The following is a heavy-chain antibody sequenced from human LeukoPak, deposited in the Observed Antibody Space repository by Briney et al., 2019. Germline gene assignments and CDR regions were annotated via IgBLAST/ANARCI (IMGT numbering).Heavy chain of an antibody. V-gene: IGHV3-23*01. CDR2: IGPSGST. D-gene: IGHD1-26*01. CDR3: AKRGGSYGGFDY. Sequence: PGGSLRLSCAASRFTFTTYAMSWVRQAPGKGLAWVSAIGPSGSTFYADSVKGRFAISRDNSKYTLYLQMDSLRVDDTAVYYCAKRGGSYGGFDYWGQGTLVTVSS. J-gene: IGHJ4*02. CDR1: RFTFTTYA.